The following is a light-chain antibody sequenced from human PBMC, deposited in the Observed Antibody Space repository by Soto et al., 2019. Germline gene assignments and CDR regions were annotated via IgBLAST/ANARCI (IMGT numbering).Light chain of an antibody. CDR2: QDS. J-gene: IGLJ1*01. CDR1: KLGDKY. V-gene: IGLV3-1*01. Sequence: SYELTQPPSVSVSPGQTASITCSGDKLGDKYACWYQQKPGQSPVLVIYQDSKRPSGIPERFSGSNSGNTATLTISGTQAMDEADYYCQASDSSTVVFGTGTKLTVL. CDR3: QASDSSTVV.